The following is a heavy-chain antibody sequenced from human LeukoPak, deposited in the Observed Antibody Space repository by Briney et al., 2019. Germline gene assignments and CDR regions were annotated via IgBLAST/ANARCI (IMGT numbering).Heavy chain of an antibody. J-gene: IGHJ4*02. V-gene: IGHV4-34*01. CDR1: GGSLSGYH. CDR3: ARHGTIGAS. CDR2: INHSGSS. D-gene: IGHD1-14*01. Sequence: SETLSLTCAVYGGSLSGYHWSWIRQPPGKGLEYIGEINHSGSSKYNSSLKSRVTISVDTSKNQFSLKLSSVTAADTAVYYCARHGTIGASWGQGTLVTVSS.